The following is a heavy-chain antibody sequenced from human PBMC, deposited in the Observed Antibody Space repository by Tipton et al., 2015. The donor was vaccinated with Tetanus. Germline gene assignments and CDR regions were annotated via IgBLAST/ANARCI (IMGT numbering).Heavy chain of an antibody. CDR3: ARDPYYYDSSGSEVGYSGYYYYGMDV. CDR2: ISYDGSNK. J-gene: IGHJ6*02. D-gene: IGHD3-22*01. Sequence: SLRLSCAASGFTFSSYAMHWVRQAPGKGLEWAAVISYDGSNKYYADSVKGRFTISRDNSKNTLYLQMNSLRAEDTAVYYCARDPYYYDSSGSEVGYSGYYYYGMDVWGQGTTVTVSS. CDR1: GFTFSSYA. V-gene: IGHV3-30-3*01.